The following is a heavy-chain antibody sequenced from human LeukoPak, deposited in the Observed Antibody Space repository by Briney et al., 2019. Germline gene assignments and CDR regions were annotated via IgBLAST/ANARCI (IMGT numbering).Heavy chain of an antibody. CDR2: ISAYNGKT. D-gene: IGHD4-17*01. Sequence: APVKVSCKASGYTFTSYGISWVRQAPGQGLEWMGWISAYNGKTNYAQKLQGRVTMTTDTSTSTAYMELRSLRSDDTAVYYCARPHDYGDGLGYWGQGTLVTVSS. CDR1: GYTFTSYG. V-gene: IGHV1-18*04. J-gene: IGHJ4*02. CDR3: ARPHDYGDGLGY.